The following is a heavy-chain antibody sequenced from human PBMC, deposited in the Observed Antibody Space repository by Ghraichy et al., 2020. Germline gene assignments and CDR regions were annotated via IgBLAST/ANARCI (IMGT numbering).Heavy chain of an antibody. Sequence: GGSLRLSCAASGFTFSSYSMNWVRQAPGKGLEWVSSISSSSSYIYYADSVKGRFTISRDNAKNSLYLQMNSLRAEDTAVYYCARGISSWGQQWLVPEVAGYFDYWGQGTLVTVSS. V-gene: IGHV3-21*01. J-gene: IGHJ4*02. D-gene: IGHD6-19*01. CDR1: GFTFSSYS. CDR2: ISSSSSYI. CDR3: ARGISSWGQQWLVPEVAGYFDY.